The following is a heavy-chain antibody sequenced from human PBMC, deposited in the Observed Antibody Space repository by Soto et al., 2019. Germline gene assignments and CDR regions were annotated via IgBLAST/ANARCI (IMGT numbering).Heavy chain of an antibody. CDR2: INHTGGT. Sequence: PSETLSLTCAVYGGSVNGYYWNWIRQPPGKGLEWIGEINHTGGTHYNTSLKSRVTMSVDTSKNQFSLRLSSVTAADTAIYYCATRITVFGLLIPPFDPWGKGTQVTVAS. J-gene: IGHJ5*02. CDR1: GGSVNGYY. V-gene: IGHV4-34*01. D-gene: IGHD3-3*01. CDR3: ATRITVFGLLIPPFDP.